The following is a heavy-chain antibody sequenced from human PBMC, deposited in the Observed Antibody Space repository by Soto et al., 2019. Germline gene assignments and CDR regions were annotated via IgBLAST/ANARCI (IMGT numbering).Heavy chain of an antibody. CDR3: ARGGPYGSGRRFDP. Sequence: QVQLVQSGTEVKKTGSSVKVSCHQASGDAFSSYVITWLRQAPGQGLEWVGGIIPIFESTEYSQKFQGRVTITADESTRTAYMELRSLRLDDTAVYYCARGGPYGSGRRFDPWGQGTLVTVSS. J-gene: IGHJ5*02. D-gene: IGHD3-10*01. CDR1: GDAFSSYV. V-gene: IGHV1-69*01. CDR2: IIPIFEST.